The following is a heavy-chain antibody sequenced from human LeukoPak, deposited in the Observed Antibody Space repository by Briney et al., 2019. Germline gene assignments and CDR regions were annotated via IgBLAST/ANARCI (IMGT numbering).Heavy chain of an antibody. CDR3: AREVAPGGFDY. Sequence: ASVKVSCKASGYTFTSNAMNWVRQAPGQGLEWMGWINTKTGNPTYAQGFTGRFVFSLDTSVSTAYLQISSLKAEDTAVYYCAREVAPGGFDYWGQGTLVTVSS. CDR1: GYTFTSNA. V-gene: IGHV7-4-1*02. CDR2: INTKTGNP. J-gene: IGHJ4*02. D-gene: IGHD4-23*01.